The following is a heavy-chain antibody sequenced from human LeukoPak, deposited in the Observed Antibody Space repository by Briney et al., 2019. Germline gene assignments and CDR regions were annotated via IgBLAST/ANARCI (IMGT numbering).Heavy chain of an antibody. J-gene: IGHJ4*02. CDR2: INPSGGST. V-gene: IGHV1-46*01. CDR1: GYTFTSYY. D-gene: IGHD5-18*01. CDR3: ARDARAYSYGYSFDY. Sequence: ASVKVSCKASGYTFTSYYMHWVRQAPGQGLEWMGIINPSGGSTSYAQKFQGRVTMTRDMSTSTVYMELSSLRSEDTAVYYCARDARAYSYGYSFDYWGQGTLVTVSS.